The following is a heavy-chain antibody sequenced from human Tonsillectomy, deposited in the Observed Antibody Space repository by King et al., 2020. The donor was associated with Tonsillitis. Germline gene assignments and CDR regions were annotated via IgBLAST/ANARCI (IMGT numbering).Heavy chain of an antibody. CDR3: AKRFSGNSGSFDY. D-gene: IGHD6-19*01. V-gene: IGHV3-23*04. Sequence: VQLVESGGTLVQPGGSLRLPCAASGFTLSTYAMHWLRHAPGKGLEWVSDISNSGINTYFADSVKGRFTISRDISKNTLYLKMNSLRAEDTALYFCAKRFSGNSGSFDYWGQGTLVSVSS. CDR1: GFTLSTYA. J-gene: IGHJ4*02. CDR2: ISNSGINT.